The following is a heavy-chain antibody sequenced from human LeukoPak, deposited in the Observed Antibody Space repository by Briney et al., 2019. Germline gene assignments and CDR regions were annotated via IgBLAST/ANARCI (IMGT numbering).Heavy chain of an antibody. V-gene: IGHV3-21*01. D-gene: IGHD6-13*01. Sequence: GGSLRLSCAASGFTFSSYGMHWVRQAPGKGLEWVSSISSSSSYIYYADSVKGRFTISRDNAKNSLYLQMNSLRAEDTAVYYCARGAIAAAGTGYWGQGTLVTVSS. CDR1: GFTFSSYG. CDR3: ARGAIAAAGTGY. J-gene: IGHJ4*02. CDR2: ISSSSSYI.